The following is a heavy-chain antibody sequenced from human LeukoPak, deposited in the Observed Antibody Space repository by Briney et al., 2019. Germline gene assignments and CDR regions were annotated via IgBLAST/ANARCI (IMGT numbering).Heavy chain of an antibody. CDR1: GGSFSGFY. D-gene: IGHD3-22*01. CDR2: INHSGST. Sequence: SETLSLTCAVYGGSFSGFYWSWIRQPPGKGLEWIGEINHSGSTNYNPSLKSRVTISVDTSKNQFSLKLSSVPGADTAVYYCARVSNSGYNSRGAFDIWGQGTMVTVSS. CDR3: ARVSNSGYNSRGAFDI. V-gene: IGHV4-34*01. J-gene: IGHJ3*02.